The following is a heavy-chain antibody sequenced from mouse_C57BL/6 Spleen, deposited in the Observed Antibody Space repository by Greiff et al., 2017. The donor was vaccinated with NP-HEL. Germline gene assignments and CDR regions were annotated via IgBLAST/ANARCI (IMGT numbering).Heavy chain of an antibody. CDR3: ARIYYGNYDGAMDY. V-gene: IGHV1-81*01. Sequence: QVQLQQSGAELARPGASVKLSCKASGYTFTSYGISWVKQRTGQVLSFLFSIYPRRCHTYYNDKFKGKATLTADKSSSTAYMELRSLTSEDSAVYFCARIYYGNYDGAMDYWGQGTSVTVSS. CDR1: GYTFTSYG. CDR2: IYPRRCHT. J-gene: IGHJ4*01. D-gene: IGHD2-1*01.